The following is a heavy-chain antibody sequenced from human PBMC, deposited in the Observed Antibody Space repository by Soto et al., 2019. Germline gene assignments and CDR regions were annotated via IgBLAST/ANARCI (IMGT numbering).Heavy chain of an antibody. V-gene: IGHV4-31*03. CDR3: AREAARPPVYYFDY. CDR2: IYYSGST. D-gene: IGHD6-6*01. CDR1: GGSISSGGYY. Sequence: SETLSLTCTVSGGSISSGGYYWSWIRQHPGKGLEWIGYIYYSGSTYYNPSLKSRVTISVDTSKNQFSLKLSSVTAADTAVYYCAREAARPPVYYFDYWGQGTLVTVSS. J-gene: IGHJ4*02.